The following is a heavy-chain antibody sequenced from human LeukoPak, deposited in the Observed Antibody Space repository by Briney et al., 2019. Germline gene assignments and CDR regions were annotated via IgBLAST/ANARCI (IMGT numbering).Heavy chain of an antibody. D-gene: IGHD4-23*01. CDR3: ARGGTAVIAPYAFDI. J-gene: IGHJ3*02. Sequence: SETLSLTCTVSGGSISSGDYYWSGIRQPPGKGLEWIGYIYYSGSTYYNPSVKSRVAMSVDTSKKQFSLKLSSLTAADTAVSYCARGGTAVIAPYAFDIWGQGTMVTVSS. CDR2: IYYSGST. V-gene: IGHV4-30-4*02. CDR1: GGSISSGDYY.